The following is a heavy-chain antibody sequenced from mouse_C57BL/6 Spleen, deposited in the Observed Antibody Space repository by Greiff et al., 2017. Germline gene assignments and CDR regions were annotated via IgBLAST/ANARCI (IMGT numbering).Heavy chain of an antibody. D-gene: IGHD2-3*01. CDR3: ARGAYDGYLDY. J-gene: IGHJ2*01. CDR2: IWSGGST. CDR1: GFSLTSYG. V-gene: IGHV2-2*01. Sequence: VKVVESGPGLVQPSQSLSITCTVSGFSLTSYGVHWVRQSPGKGLEWLGVIWSGGSTDYNAAFISRLSISKDNSKSQVFFKMNSLQADDTAIYYCARGAYDGYLDYWGQGTTLTVSS.